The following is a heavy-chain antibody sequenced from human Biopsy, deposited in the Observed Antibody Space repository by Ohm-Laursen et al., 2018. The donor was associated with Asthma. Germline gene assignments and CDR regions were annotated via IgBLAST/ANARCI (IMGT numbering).Heavy chain of an antibody. CDR1: GDILSSFG. J-gene: IGHJ6*02. CDR3: ARGGYYGDRRHHNGLDV. V-gene: IGHV1-69*01. CDR2: IIPVFGTS. Sequence: SSVKVSCKAHGDILSSFGIKWVRKAPGQGLEWMGGIIPVFGTSNCVQKFQGRVTFTADGSTSSAYMELSSLTSEDSAVYYCARGGYYGDRRHHNGLDVWGQGTTVTVSS. D-gene: IGHD4-17*01.